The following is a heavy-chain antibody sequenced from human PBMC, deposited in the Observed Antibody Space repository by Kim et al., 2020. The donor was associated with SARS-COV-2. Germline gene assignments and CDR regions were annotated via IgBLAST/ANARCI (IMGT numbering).Heavy chain of an antibody. D-gene: IGHD3-10*01. J-gene: IGHJ3*02. CDR3: ARDGSLHYYGSGSYSTPILDAFDI. CDR1: GDSINSGGYY. CDR2: IYYSGST. V-gene: IGHV4-31*03. Sequence: SETLSLTCTVSGDSINSGGYYWSWIRQLPGKGLEWIGYIYYSGSTYYNPSLKSRLTISVDTSKNQFSLKLSSVTAADTAVYYCARDGSLHYYGSGSYSTPILDAFDIWGQGTMVTVSS.